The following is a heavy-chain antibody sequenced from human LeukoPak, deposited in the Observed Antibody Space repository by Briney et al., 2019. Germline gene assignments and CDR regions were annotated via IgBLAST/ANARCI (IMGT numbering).Heavy chain of an antibody. D-gene: IGHD2-2*01. CDR2: INHSGST. CDR3: ARSGPAAIYYYYGMDV. CDR1: GGSFSGYY. Sequence: SETLSPTCAVYGGSFSGYYWSWIRQPPGKGLEWIGEINHSGSTNYNPSLKSRVTISVDTSKNQFSLKLSSVTAADTAVYYCARSGPAAIYYYYGMDVWGQGTTVTVSS. V-gene: IGHV4-34*01. J-gene: IGHJ6*02.